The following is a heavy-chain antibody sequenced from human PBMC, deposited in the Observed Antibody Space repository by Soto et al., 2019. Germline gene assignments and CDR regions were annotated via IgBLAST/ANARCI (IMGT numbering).Heavy chain of an antibody. CDR1: GVSVGSDAYY. D-gene: IGHD3-16*02. Sequence: PSEHLSLTCGVSGVSVGSDAYYWSWIRQHPGKGLEWVGFISHRGNTYYNPSLKSRLTLSVDMSKNQFSLTLTSVTAADTAVYFWARYRVTATWSPFDEWAQGTLVTVPS. V-gene: IGHV4-31*11. CDR3: ARYRVTATWSPFDE. J-gene: IGHJ4*02. CDR2: ISHRGNT.